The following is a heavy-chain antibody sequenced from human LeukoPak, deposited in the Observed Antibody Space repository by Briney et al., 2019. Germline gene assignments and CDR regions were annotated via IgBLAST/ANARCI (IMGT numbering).Heavy chain of an antibody. CDR2: IWYDGSNK. D-gene: IGHD4-17*01. V-gene: IGHV3-33*06. J-gene: IGHJ4*02. CDR1: GFTFSSYG. Sequence: QPGRSLRLSCAASGFTFSSYGMHWVRQAPGKGLEWVAVIWYDGSNKYYADSVKGRFTISRDNSKYTLYLQMNSLRAEDTAVYYCANGGNDYGDYSLDYWGQGTLVTVSS. CDR3: ANGGNDYGDYSLDY.